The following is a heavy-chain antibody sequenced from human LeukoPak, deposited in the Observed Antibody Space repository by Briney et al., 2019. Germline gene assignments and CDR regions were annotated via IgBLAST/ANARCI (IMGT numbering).Heavy chain of an antibody. D-gene: IGHD1-14*01. CDR3: ARDPDRDGVDY. J-gene: IGHJ4*02. CDR2: IKQDGSEK. V-gene: IGHV3-7*01. CDR1: GFTFTSYW. Sequence: GGSLRLSCAASGFTFTSYWMTWVRQAPGMGLEWVANIKQDGSEKYYVDSVKGRFTIPRDNAKNSLYLQMNSLRAEDTAVYYCARDPDRDGVDYWGQGTLVTVSS.